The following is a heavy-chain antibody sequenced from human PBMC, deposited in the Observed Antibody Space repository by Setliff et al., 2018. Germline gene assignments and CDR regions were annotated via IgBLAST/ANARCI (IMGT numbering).Heavy chain of an antibody. CDR2: INPIFGTV. D-gene: IGHD6-19*01. CDR1: AYSFSGYY. Sequence: SVKVSCKTSAYSFSGYYIHWVRQAPGQGLEWMGGINPIFGTVDYTQKFQGRVTVTTDTPTSTGYLELRSLTSDDTAVYYCARSPPNRGSGSGWYGDFWGQGTLVTVSS. V-gene: IGHV1-69*05. CDR3: ARSPPNRGSGSGWYGDF. J-gene: IGHJ4*02.